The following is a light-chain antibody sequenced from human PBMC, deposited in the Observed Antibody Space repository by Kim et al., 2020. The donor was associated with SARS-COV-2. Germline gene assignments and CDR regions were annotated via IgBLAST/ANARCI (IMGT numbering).Light chain of an antibody. Sequence: SASVGARVTLTGRASETIDNFVSWYQQRPGKVPKLLIYAASTLQSGVPSRFSVGGSGTHFTLTITNVQLEDFATYYCQQGYDFPRTFGQGTRMEI. V-gene: IGKV1-39*01. CDR2: AAS. CDR3: QQGYDFPRT. CDR1: ETIDNF. J-gene: IGKJ1*01.